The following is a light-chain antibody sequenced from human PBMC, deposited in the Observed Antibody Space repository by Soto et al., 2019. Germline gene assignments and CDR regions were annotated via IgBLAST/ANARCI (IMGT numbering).Light chain of an antibody. J-gene: IGKJ3*01. CDR2: GAS. Sequence: EIVLTQSPGILFLSPGERATLSCRASQSVSSNYLAWYQQKPGQAPRLLIYGASFRATGIPDRFSGSGSGTDFTLTISRLEPEDFAVYYCQQYGRSPPEFTFGPGTKVDIK. CDR1: QSVSSNY. V-gene: IGKV3-20*01. CDR3: QQYGRSPPEFT.